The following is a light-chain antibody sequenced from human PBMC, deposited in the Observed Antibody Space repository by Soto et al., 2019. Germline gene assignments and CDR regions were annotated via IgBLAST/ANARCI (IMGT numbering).Light chain of an antibody. Sequence: DIQLTQSPSFLSASVGDRVTITCRASQGISSYLAWYQQKPGKAPKILIYAVSTLQSGVPYRFSGSKSGTEFALTISSLQPGDFATYDCQQLNTSPFTSGGVTKV. CDR1: QGISSY. V-gene: IGKV1-9*01. J-gene: IGKJ4*01. CDR2: AVS. CDR3: QQLNTSPFT.